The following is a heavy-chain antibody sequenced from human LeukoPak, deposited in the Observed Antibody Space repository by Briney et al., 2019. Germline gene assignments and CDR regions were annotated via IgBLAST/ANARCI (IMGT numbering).Heavy chain of an antibody. D-gene: IGHD1-14*01. CDR2: ISGSGGST. Sequence: GGSLRLSCAASGFTFSSYAMSWVRQAPGKGLEWVSAISGSGGSTYYADSVKGRFTISRDNSKNTLYLQMNSLRAEDTAVCYCAKEWTPRVARTYYFDYWGQGTLVTVSS. CDR1: GFTFSSYA. V-gene: IGHV3-23*01. CDR3: AKEWTPRVARTYYFDY. J-gene: IGHJ4*02.